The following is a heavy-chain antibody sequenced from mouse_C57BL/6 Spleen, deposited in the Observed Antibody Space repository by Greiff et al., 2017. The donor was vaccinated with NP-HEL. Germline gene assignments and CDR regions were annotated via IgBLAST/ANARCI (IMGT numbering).Heavy chain of an antibody. CDR3: ARSYGSSSCWYFDV. CDR1: GYTFTSYT. J-gene: IGHJ1*03. Sequence: VQLQQSGAELARPGASVKMSCKASGYTFTSYTMHWVKQRPGQGLEWIGYINPSSGYTKYNQKFKDKATLTADKSSSTAYMQLSSLTSEDSAVYYCARSYGSSSCWYFDVWGTGTTVTGAS. V-gene: IGHV1-4*01. D-gene: IGHD1-1*01. CDR2: INPSSGYT.